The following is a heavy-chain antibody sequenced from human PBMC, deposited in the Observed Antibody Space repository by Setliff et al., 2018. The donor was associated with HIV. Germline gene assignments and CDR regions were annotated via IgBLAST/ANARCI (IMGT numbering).Heavy chain of an antibody. J-gene: IGHJ4*02. CDR1: GYSISSGYY. CDR2: FYHSGST. CDR3: ARLGHTFGGPGY. Sequence: SETLSLTCAVSGYSISSGYYWGWIRQPPGKGLEWIGSFYHSGSTYYNPSLRSRVTISVDTSKNQFSLKLSSVTAADTAVYYCARLGHTFGGPGYWGRGTLVTVSS. D-gene: IGHD3-16*01. V-gene: IGHV4-38-2*01.